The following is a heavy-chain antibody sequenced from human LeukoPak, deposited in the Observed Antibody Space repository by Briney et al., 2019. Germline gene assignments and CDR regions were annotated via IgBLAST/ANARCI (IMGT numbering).Heavy chain of an antibody. D-gene: IGHD6-19*01. CDR1: GYTFTTYY. CDR2: INPNSGGT. V-gene: IGHV1-2*02. Sequence: ASVKVSCKASGYTFTTYYMHWVRQAPGQGLEWMGWINPNSGGTNYAQKFQGRVTMTRDTSISTTYMELSSLRSDDTAVYYCAPSLALAGTEGVYWGQGTLVTASS. J-gene: IGHJ4*02. CDR3: APSLALAGTEGVY.